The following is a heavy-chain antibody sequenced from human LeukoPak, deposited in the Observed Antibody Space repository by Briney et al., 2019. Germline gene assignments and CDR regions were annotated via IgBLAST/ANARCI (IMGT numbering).Heavy chain of an antibody. CDR2: IWYDGSNK. J-gene: IGHJ4*02. CDR3: AKDFTYYGSGSYYDYYFDY. D-gene: IGHD3-10*01. CDR1: GFTFSSYG. V-gene: IGHV3-33*06. Sequence: GRSLRLSCAASGFTFSSYGMRWVRQAPGKGLEWVAVIWYDGSNKYYADSVKGRFTISRDNSKNTLYLQMNGLRAEDTAVYYCAKDFTYYGSGSYYDYYFDYWGQGTLVTVSS.